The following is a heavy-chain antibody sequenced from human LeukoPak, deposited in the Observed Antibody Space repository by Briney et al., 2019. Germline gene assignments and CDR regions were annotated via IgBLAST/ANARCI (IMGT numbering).Heavy chain of an antibody. D-gene: IGHD5-12*01. Sequence: PSETLSLTCTVSGGSISSYYRSWIRQPAGKGLEWIGRIYTSGSTNYNPSLKSRVTMLADTSKNQFSLKLSSVTAADTAVYYCARDLNWYSGYLFDYWGQGTLVTVSS. J-gene: IGHJ4*02. V-gene: IGHV4-4*07. CDR1: GGSISSYY. CDR3: ARDLNWYSGYLFDY. CDR2: IYTSGST.